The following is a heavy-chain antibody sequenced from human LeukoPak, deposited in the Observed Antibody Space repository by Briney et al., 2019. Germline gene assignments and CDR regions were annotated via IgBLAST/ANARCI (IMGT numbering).Heavy chain of an antibody. J-gene: IGHJ4*02. CDR2: ISAYNGNT. D-gene: IGHD3-22*01. CDR3: ARDNRRPNYYDSSGYPLDY. V-gene: IGHV1-18*01. Sequence: ASVKVSCKASGYTFTSYGISWVRQAPGQGLEWMGWISAYNGNTNYAQKLQGRVTMTTDTSTSTAYMELRSLRSDDTAVYYCARDNRRPNYYDSSGYPLDYWGQGTLVTVSP. CDR1: GYTFTSYG.